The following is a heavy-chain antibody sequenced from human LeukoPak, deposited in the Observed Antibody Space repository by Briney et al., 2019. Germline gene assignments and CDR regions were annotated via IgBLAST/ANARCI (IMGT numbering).Heavy chain of an antibody. CDR3: ARDRSTIGLWFGELEYYFDY. CDR1: GFTFSSYA. D-gene: IGHD3-10*01. CDR2: IYYSGST. V-gene: IGHV4-39*07. Sequence: GSLRLSCAASGFTFSSYAMSWVRQAPGKGLEWIGSIYYSGSTYYNPSLKSRVTISVDTSKNQFSLKLSSVTAADTAVYYCARDRSTIGLWFGELEYYFDYWGQGTLVTVSS. J-gene: IGHJ4*02.